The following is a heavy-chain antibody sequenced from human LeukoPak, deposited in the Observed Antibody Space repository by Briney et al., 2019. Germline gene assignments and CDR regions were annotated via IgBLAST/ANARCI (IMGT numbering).Heavy chain of an antibody. J-gene: IGHJ6*02. D-gene: IGHD2-2*01. CDR1: GGSFSGYY. Sequence: SSETLSLTCAVYGGSFSGYYWSWIRQPPGKGLEWIGEINHSGSTNYNPSLKSRVTISVDTSKNQFSLKLSSVTAADTAVYYCARGYCSSTSCYPSGYYGMDVWGQGTTVTVSS. V-gene: IGHV4-34*01. CDR2: INHSGST. CDR3: ARGYCSSTSCYPSGYYGMDV.